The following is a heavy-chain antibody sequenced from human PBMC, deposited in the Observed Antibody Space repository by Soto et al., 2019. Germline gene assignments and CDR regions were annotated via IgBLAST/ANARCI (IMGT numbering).Heavy chain of an antibody. J-gene: IGHJ4*02. Sequence: QAQLVQSGAEVKKPGASVKVSCKASGYTFTRFAISWVRQAPGQGLEWMGWISPYNGNTYYAEKFQGRVTMTTETSTSAAYMELRSLRSDDTAMYYCARLQLTFYYDSGDYYDYWGQGTLVTVSS. CDR1: GYTFTRFA. CDR3: ARLQLTFYYDSGDYYDY. D-gene: IGHD3-22*01. V-gene: IGHV1-18*01. CDR2: ISPYNGNT.